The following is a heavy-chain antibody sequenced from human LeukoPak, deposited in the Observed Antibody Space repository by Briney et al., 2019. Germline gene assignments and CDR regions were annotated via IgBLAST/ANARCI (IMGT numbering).Heavy chain of an antibody. CDR2: INPNSGGT. CDR1: GYTFTGYY. Sequence: GASVKVSCKASGYTFTGYYMHWVRQAPGQGLEWMGWINPNSGGTNYAQKFQGRVTMTKDTSISTAYMELSRLRSDDTAVYYCARGIQLWLPVFDYWGQGTLVTVSS. J-gene: IGHJ4*02. V-gene: IGHV1-2*02. D-gene: IGHD5-18*01. CDR3: ARGIQLWLPVFDY.